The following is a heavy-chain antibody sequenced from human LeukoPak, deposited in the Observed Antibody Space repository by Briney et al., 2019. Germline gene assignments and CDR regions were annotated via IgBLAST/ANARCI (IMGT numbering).Heavy chain of an antibody. CDR2: INWNGGST. V-gene: IGHV3-20*04. Sequence: GGSLRLSCAASGLTFDDFGMSWVRQAPGKGLEWVSGINWNGGSTGYADSVKVRFTISRDNAKNSLYLQMNSLRAEDTALYYCARELIAVAGTFDYWGQGTLVTVSS. CDR3: ARELIAVAGTFDY. D-gene: IGHD6-19*01. CDR1: GLTFDDFG. J-gene: IGHJ4*02.